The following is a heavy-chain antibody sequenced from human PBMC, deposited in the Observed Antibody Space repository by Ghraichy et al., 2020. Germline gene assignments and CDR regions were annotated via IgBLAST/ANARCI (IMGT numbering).Heavy chain of an antibody. V-gene: IGHV4-59*01. D-gene: IGHD3-3*01. CDR2: IYYSGST. CDR1: GGSISSYY. J-gene: IGHJ4*02. Sequence: SETLSLTCTVSGGSISSYYWSWIRQPPGKGLEWIGYIYYSGSTNYNPSLKSRVTISVDTSKNQFSLKLSSVTAADTAVYYCARDGNGDFWSGYYTPRYFDYWGQGTLVTVSS. CDR3: ARDGNGDFWSGYYTPRYFDY.